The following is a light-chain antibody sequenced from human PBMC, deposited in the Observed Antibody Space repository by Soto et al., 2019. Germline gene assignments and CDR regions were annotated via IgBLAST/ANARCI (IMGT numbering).Light chain of an antibody. CDR1: SSDIGSYNF. CDR2: EAS. V-gene: IGLV2-23*01. Sequence: QSVLTQPASVSGSPGQSITISCTGTSSDIGSYNFVSWYQQRPGKAPKLMIFEASKRPSGVPYRFSGSKSANTASLTISGLQAADEADYYCFSYAGSTTWGFGGGTKLTVL. J-gene: IGLJ3*02. CDR3: FSYAGSTTWG.